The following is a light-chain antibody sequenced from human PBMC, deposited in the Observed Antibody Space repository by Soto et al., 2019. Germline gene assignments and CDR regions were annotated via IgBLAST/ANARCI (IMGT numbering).Light chain of an antibody. J-gene: IGKJ5*01. CDR3: QQYGSSPIT. CDR2: GAS. V-gene: IGKV3-20*01. Sequence: EIVLTQAPCTLPVSPGEQPTLSCSASQSVSSSYLAWYQQKPGQAPRLLIYGASSRATGIPDRFSGSGSGTDFTLTISRLEPEDFAVYYCQQYGSSPITFGQGTRLEI. CDR1: QSVSSSY.